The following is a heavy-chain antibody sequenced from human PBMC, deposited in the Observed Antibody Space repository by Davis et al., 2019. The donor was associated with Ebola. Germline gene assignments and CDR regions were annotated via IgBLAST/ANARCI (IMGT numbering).Heavy chain of an antibody. CDR1: GGTFSSYA. V-gene: IGHV1-69*06. Sequence: AASVKVSCKASGGTFSSYAISWVRQAPGQGLEWMGGIIPIFGTANYAQKFQGRVTITADKSTSTAYMELSSLRSEDTAVYYCARSPFAPHSSPNWFDPWGQGTLVTVSS. J-gene: IGHJ5*02. D-gene: IGHD6-13*01. CDR2: IIPIFGTA. CDR3: ARSPFAPHSSPNWFDP.